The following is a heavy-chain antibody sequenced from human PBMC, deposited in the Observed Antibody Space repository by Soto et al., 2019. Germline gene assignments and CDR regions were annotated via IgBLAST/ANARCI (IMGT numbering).Heavy chain of an antibody. D-gene: IGHD3-22*01. V-gene: IGHV4-30-2*01. Sequence: SETLSLTCAVSGDFMNSGCYSWAWIRKPPGKGLEWIGYIHHSGNTYSNPALRSRLTMSVDRSKNQFSLKLSSVTATDTAIYYCARQVVVTSYYFDYWGPGTLVNVSS. J-gene: IGHJ4*02. CDR3: ARQVVVTSYYFDY. CDR1: GDFMNSGCYS. CDR2: IHHSGNT.